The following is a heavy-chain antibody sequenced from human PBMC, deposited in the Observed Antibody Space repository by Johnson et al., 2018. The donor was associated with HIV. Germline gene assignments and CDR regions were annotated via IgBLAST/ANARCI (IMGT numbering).Heavy chain of an antibody. J-gene: IGHJ3*02. Sequence: VQLVESGGGVVQPGRSLRLACAAYGFTFSSFAMHWVRQAPGKGLEWVSGINWNGGTTGYADYVKGRFTISRDNAKNSLYLQMNSLRAEDTALYYCAKTALFQSIWDAFDIWGQGTMVTVSS. V-gene: IGHV3-20*04. CDR1: GFTFSSFA. CDR3: AKTALFQSIWDAFDI. D-gene: IGHD3-10*01. CDR2: INWNGGTT.